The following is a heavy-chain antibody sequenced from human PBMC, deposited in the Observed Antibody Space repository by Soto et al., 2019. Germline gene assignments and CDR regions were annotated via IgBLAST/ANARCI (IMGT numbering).Heavy chain of an antibody. CDR2: ISYDGSKE. CDR1: GFPFSNYG. D-gene: IGHD2-2*01. V-gene: IGHV3-30*18. Sequence: GGSLRLSCAASGFPFSNYGMHWVRQTPGKGLEWVAVISYDGSKEYYGDSVKGRFTISRDNSKNTLYLQMNSLRAEDTAVYYCAKGQGYCISSSCYNVYYGMDVWGQGTTVTVSS. J-gene: IGHJ6*02. CDR3: AKGQGYCISSSCYNVYYGMDV.